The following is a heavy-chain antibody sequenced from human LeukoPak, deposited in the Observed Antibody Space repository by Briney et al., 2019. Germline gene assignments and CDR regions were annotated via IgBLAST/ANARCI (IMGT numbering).Heavy chain of an antibody. J-gene: IGHJ5*02. D-gene: IGHD2-21*01. Sequence: GGSLRLSCAASGFTFSSYSMNWVRQAPGKGLEWVSSISSSSSYIYYADSVKGRFTISRDNAKNTLYLQMNSLRAEDTAVYYCAISVARPSWFDPWGPGTLVTVSS. CDR1: GFTFSSYS. CDR2: ISSSSSYI. V-gene: IGHV3-21*01. CDR3: AISVARPSWFDP.